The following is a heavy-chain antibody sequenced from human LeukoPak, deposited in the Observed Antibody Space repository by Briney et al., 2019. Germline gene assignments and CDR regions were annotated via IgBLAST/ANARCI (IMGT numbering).Heavy chain of an antibody. CDR3: ARAYFEGTQEDAFDI. Sequence: GGSLRLSCAASGFTFGSYSMNWVRQAPGKGLEWVSSISSSSSYIYYADSVKGRFTISRDNAKNSLYLQMNSLRAEDTAVYYCARAYFEGTQEDAFDIWGQGTMVTVSS. CDR2: ISSSSSYI. J-gene: IGHJ3*02. CDR1: GFTFGSYS. V-gene: IGHV3-21*01. D-gene: IGHD3-3*01.